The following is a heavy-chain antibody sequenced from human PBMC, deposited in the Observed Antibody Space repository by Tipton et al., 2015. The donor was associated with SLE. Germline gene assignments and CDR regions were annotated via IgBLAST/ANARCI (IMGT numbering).Heavy chain of an antibody. V-gene: IGHV4-34*01. CDR2: INHSGST. J-gene: IGHJ3*02. CDR3: ARRSSTSPDAFDI. D-gene: IGHD2-2*01. CDR1: GGSISSYY. Sequence: LRLSCTVSGGSISSYYWSWIRQPPGKGLEWIGEINHSGSTNYNPSLKSRVTISVDTSKNQFSLKLSSVTAADTAVYYCARRSSTSPDAFDIWGQGTMVTVSS.